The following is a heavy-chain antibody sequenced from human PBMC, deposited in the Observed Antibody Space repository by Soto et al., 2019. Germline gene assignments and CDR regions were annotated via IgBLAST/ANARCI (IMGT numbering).Heavy chain of an antibody. Sequence: GGSLRLSCAASGFTVSSNYMSWVRQAPGKGLEWVSVIYSGGSTYYADSVKGRFTISRDNSKNTLYLQMNILRAEDTAVYYCARASIAPPYYYYGMDVWGQGTTVTVSS. CDR3: ARASIAPPYYYYGMDV. CDR2: IYSGGST. D-gene: IGHD6-13*01. V-gene: IGHV3-53*01. CDR1: GFTVSSNY. J-gene: IGHJ6*02.